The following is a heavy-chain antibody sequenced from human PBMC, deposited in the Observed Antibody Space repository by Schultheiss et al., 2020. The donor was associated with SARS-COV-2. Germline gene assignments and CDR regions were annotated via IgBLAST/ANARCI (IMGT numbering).Heavy chain of an antibody. V-gene: IGHV1-18*01. J-gene: IGHJ4*02. Sequence: ASVKVSCKASGYTFTSYGISWVRQAPGQGLEWMGWISAYNGNTNYAQKLQGRVTMTRDTSITTANMELSRLRSDDTAVYYCARLISNCGGDCIDYWGQGTLVTVSS. CDR1: GYTFTSYG. CDR3: ARLISNCGGDCIDY. D-gene: IGHD2-21*02. CDR2: ISAYNGNT.